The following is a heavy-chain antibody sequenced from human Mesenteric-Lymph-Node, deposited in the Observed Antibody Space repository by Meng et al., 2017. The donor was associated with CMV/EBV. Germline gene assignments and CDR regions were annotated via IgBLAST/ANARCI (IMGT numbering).Heavy chain of an antibody. V-gene: IGHV7-4-1*02. CDR2: INTNNGNP. CDR3: AREVSSSSWATFDY. J-gene: IGHJ4*02. Sequence: ASGYTFTSDAMSWVRQAPGQGLGWMGWINTNNGNPTYAQGFTGRFVFSLDTSVSTAYLQISSLKADDTAVYYCAREVSSSSWATFDYWGQGTLVTVSS. D-gene: IGHD6-13*01. CDR1: GYTFTSDA.